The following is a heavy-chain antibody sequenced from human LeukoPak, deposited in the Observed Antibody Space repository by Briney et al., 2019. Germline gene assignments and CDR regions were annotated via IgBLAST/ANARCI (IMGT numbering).Heavy chain of an antibody. Sequence: GGSLRLSCAASGFTFSRYGMSWVRQAPGKGLEWVSATSGSGGSTYYADSVRGRFTISRDNSKNTLYLQMNSLRAEDTAVYYCAKASAMIVVVSKHFDYWGQGTLVTVSS. J-gene: IGHJ4*02. CDR3: AKASAMIVVVSKHFDY. V-gene: IGHV3-23*01. CDR1: GFTFSRYG. CDR2: TSGSGGST. D-gene: IGHD3-22*01.